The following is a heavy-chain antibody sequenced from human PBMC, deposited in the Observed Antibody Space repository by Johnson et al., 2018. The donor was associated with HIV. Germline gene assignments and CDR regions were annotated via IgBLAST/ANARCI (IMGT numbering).Heavy chain of an antibody. CDR1: GITFSNAW. Sequence: VQLVESGGGLVKPGGSLRLSCAASGITFSNAWMSWVRQAPGKGLEWVGRIKSKTDGGTTDYAAPVKGRFTISRDDSKNTLYLQMNSLRAEDTAVYYCARDQNIVLMVYAAPGAFDIWGQGTMVTVSS. CDR2: IKSKTDGGTT. D-gene: IGHD2-8*01. J-gene: IGHJ3*02. CDR3: ARDQNIVLMVYAAPGAFDI. V-gene: IGHV3-15*01.